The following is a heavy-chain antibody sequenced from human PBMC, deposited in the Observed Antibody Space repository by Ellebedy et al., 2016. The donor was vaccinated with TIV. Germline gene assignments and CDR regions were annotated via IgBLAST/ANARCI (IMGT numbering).Heavy chain of an antibody. Sequence: GGSLRLSCAASGFTFSNYGMTWVRQAPGKGLEWVGRIRNKANSYTTEYAASVKGRFIISRDDSVNSLYLQMNSLKTEDTALYYCARVITTVRGGLYYYFGMDVWGQGTTVTVSS. D-gene: IGHD3-10*01. CDR2: IRNKANSYTT. J-gene: IGHJ6*02. V-gene: IGHV3-72*01. CDR1: GFTFSNYG. CDR3: ARVITTVRGGLYYYFGMDV.